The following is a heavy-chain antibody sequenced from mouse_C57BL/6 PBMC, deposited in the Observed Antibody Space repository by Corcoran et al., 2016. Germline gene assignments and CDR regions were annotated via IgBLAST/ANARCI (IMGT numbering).Heavy chain of an antibody. CDR1: GYSITSGYY. J-gene: IGHJ3*01. Sequence: DVQLQESGPGLVKPSQSLSLTCSVTGYSITSGYYWNWIRQFPGNKLEWMGYISYDGSNNYNPSLKNRISITRDTSKNQFFLKLNSVTTEDTATYYCAKDYYGSSPPWFAYWGQGTLVTVSA. V-gene: IGHV3-6*01. CDR2: ISYDGSN. D-gene: IGHD1-1*01. CDR3: AKDYYGSSPPWFAY.